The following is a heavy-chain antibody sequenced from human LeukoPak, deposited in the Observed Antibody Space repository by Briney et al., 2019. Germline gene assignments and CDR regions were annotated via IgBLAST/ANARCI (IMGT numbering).Heavy chain of an antibody. CDR2: INQDGTET. D-gene: IGHD4-17*01. V-gene: IGHV3-7*01. CDR3: ARERPFSGAYGYYFDY. CDR1: GYTFSGYW. Sequence: GGSLRLSCAASGYTFSGYWMNWVRQAPGQGLEWMAKINQDGTETNSVDNVKGRFTISRDNAKNSLYLQMSSLRAEDTAVYYCARERPFSGAYGYYFDYWGQGTLVTVPS. J-gene: IGHJ4*02.